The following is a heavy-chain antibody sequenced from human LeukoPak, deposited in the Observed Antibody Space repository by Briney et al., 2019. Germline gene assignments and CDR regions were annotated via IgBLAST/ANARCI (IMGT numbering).Heavy chain of an antibody. CDR2: LNPDNGVT. CDR3: ARDPYGGYFDY. J-gene: IGHJ4*02. V-gene: IGHV1-2*02. Sequence: ASVKVSCKASGYTFTSYGISWVRQAPGQGLEWMGWLNPDNGVTNYAQKFQGRVTINRDTSISTAYMELSRLRSDDTAVYYCARDPYGGYFDYWGQGTLVTVSS. D-gene: IGHD4-23*01. CDR1: GYTFTSYG.